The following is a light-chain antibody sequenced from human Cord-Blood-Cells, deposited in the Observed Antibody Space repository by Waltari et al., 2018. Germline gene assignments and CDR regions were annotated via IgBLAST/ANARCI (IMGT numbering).Light chain of an antibody. CDR3: QQYYSYPPIT. V-gene: IGKV1-8*01. CDR2: AAS. CDR1: QGISSY. Sequence: AIRMTQSPSSLSASTGDRVTITCRASQGISSYLAWYQQKPGKAPKLLIYAASTLQSGVPSRFSGSGSGTDFTLTISCLQSEDFATYYCQQYYSYPPITCGPGTKVDIK. J-gene: IGKJ3*01.